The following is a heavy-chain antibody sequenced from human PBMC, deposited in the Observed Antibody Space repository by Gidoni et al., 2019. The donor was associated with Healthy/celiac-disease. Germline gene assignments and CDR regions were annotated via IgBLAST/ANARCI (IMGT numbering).Heavy chain of an antibody. J-gene: IGHJ5*02. V-gene: IGHV3-53*02. CDR3: ARAYGGPLYNWFDP. CDR2: IYSGGST. CDR1: GFTVSSNY. D-gene: IGHD4-17*01. Sequence: EVQLVETGGGLIQPGGSLRLSCAASGFTVSSNYMSWVRQAPGKGLEWVSVIYSGGSTYYADSVKGRFTISRDNSKNTLYLQMNSLRAEDTAVYYCARAYGGPLYNWFDPWGQGTLVTVSS.